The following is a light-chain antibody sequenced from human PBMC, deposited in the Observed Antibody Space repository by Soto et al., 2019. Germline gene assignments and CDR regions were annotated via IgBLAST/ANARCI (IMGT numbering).Light chain of an antibody. J-gene: IGLJ3*02. V-gene: IGLV2-14*01. CDR3: SSYTTSSTLV. CDR1: GSDIGGYSY. CDR2: DVS. Sequence: QSALTQPASVSGSPGQSITISCTGTGSDIGGYSYVSWYQQHPGKAPKLMIYDVSNRPSGVSNRFSGSKSGNTASLTISGLQAEDEADYYCSSYTTSSTLVFGGGTKLTVL.